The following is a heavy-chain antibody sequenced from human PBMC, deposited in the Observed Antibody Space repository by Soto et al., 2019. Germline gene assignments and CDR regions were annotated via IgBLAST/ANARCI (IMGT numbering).Heavy chain of an antibody. Sequence: QVQLVQSGAAVKKPGASVKVSCKASGYTFTSYGITWERQAPGQGLEWMGWISAYNGNTNYAQKLQGRVTMTTDTSTSTAYMELRSLISDDTAVYYCARGHDFWSGYSNFDYWGQGTLVTVSS. J-gene: IGHJ4*02. V-gene: IGHV1-18*01. CDR3: ARGHDFWSGYSNFDY. CDR2: ISAYNGNT. CDR1: GYTFTSYG. D-gene: IGHD3-3*01.